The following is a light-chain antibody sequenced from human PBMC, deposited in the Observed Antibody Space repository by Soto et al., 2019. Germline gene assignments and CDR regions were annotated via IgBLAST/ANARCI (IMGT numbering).Light chain of an antibody. CDR1: QSVRSSY. Sequence: EIVLTQSPGTLSLSPGERATLSCRASQSVRSSYLAWYQQKPGQAPRLLIYGASSRATGIPDRFSGSGSGTDFTLTISRLEPEDFAVYYCQQYGSSPKYTFGQGTKVDI. CDR3: QQYGSSPKYT. J-gene: IGKJ2*01. V-gene: IGKV3-20*01. CDR2: GAS.